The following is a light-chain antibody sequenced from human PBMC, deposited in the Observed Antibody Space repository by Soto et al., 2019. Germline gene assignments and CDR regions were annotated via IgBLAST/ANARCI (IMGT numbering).Light chain of an antibody. CDR3: QQNNSYAMT. Sequence: LHMTHSHSTLSASLGYILTIMCRASQSISGWLAWYQQKPGKVPNLLIYDASSLQSGVPSRFSGSGSGTEFTLTISSLQPDDFATYYCQQNNSYAMTFGQGTRLEIK. CDR1: QSISGW. V-gene: IGKV1-5*02. CDR2: DAS. J-gene: IGKJ5*01.